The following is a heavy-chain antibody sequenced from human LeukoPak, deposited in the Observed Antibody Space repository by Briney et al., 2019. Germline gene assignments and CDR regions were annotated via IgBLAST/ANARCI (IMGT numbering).Heavy chain of an antibody. Sequence: PSETLSLTCTVSGGSISSYYWSWIRQPPGKGLEWIGYIYYSGSTNYNPSLKSRVTISVDTSKNQFSLKLSSVTAADTAVYYCAIYTYYYGSGSYDYWGQGTLVTVSS. V-gene: IGHV4-59*12. CDR2: IYYSGST. CDR3: AIYTYYYGSGSYDY. D-gene: IGHD3-10*01. CDR1: GGSISSYY. J-gene: IGHJ4*02.